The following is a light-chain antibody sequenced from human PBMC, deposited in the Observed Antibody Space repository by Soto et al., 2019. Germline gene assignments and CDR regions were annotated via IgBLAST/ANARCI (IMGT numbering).Light chain of an antibody. CDR3: EQYQTYPWT. V-gene: IGKV1-17*01. Sequence: DIQMTQSPSSLSASVGDRVTITCRTSQGIRNDLGWYQQKPGKAPKLLIYGASTLESGVPSRFSGSGSGTEFTLTIYSLQPDDFATYYCEQYQTYPWTFGQGTKVEIK. J-gene: IGKJ1*01. CDR1: QGIRND. CDR2: GAS.